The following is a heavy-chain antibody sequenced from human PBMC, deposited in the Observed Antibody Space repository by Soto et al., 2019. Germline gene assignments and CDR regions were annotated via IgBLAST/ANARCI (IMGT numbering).Heavy chain of an antibody. V-gene: IGHV4-61*01. CDR2: IYYSGST. CDR3: ARAPPYCGGDCYSGAFDI. CDR1: GGSVSSGSYY. Sequence: SETLSLTCTVSGGSVSSGSYYWSWIRQPPGKGLEWIGYIYYSGSTNYNPSLKSRVTISVDTSKNQFSLKLSSVTAADTAVYYCARAPPYCGGDCYSGAFDIWGQGTMVTVSS. J-gene: IGHJ3*02. D-gene: IGHD2-21*02.